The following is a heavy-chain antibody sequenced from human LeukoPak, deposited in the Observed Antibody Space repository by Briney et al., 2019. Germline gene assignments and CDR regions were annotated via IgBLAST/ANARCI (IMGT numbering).Heavy chain of an antibody. J-gene: IGHJ6*03. D-gene: IGHD4-17*01. V-gene: IGHV3-7*01. CDR2: IKQDGSEK. Sequence: GGSLRLSCAASGFTFSSYWMSWVRQAPGKGLEWVANIKQDGSEKYYVDSVKGRFTISRDNAKNSLYLQVNSLRADDTAVYYCAREKTVTTTYMDVWGKGTTVTVSS. CDR1: GFTFSSYW. CDR3: AREKTVTTTYMDV.